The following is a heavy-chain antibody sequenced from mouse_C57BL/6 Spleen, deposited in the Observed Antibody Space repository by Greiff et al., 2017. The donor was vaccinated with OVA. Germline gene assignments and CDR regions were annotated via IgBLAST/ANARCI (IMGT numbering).Heavy chain of an antibody. Sequence: EVQLVESGGGLVKPGGSLKLSCAASGFTFSDYGMHWVRQAPEQGLEWVAYISSGSSTIYYADTVKGRFTISRDNAKNTLFLQRTSLRSEDTAMYYCARGPHFDYWGKGTTLTVSS. CDR3: ARGPHFDY. CDR1: GFTFSDYG. CDR2: ISSGSSTI. V-gene: IGHV5-17*01. J-gene: IGHJ2*01.